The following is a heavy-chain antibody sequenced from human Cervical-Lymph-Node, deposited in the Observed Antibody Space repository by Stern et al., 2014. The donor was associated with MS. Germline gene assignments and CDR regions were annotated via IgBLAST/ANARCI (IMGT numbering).Heavy chain of an antibody. CDR3: ARGIVTNRAAATLHNLFDP. V-gene: IGHV1-69*09. D-gene: IGHD2-15*01. J-gene: IGHJ5*02. CDR2: IIPIIGLP. Sequence: QVQLVQSGSEVKKPGSSVKVSCKASGGTFSSSYAVSWVRQAPGQGLEWRGRIIPIIGLPNYAQKFQNRVTISADKSTSIVYLEVNSLTSEDTAVYYCARGIVTNRAAATLHNLFDPWGQGTRVTVSS. CDR1: GGTFSSSYA.